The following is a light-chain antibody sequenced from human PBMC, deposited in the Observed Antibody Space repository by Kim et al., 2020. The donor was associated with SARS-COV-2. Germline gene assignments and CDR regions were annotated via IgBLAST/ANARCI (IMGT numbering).Light chain of an antibody. Sequence: GQSVTISCTGTSSDVGGYNYVSWYLQHPGKAPNLMIYEVTKRPSGVPDRFSGSKSGNTASLTVSGLQAEDEADYYCSSYADSNSLLFGGGTKLTVL. J-gene: IGLJ2*01. V-gene: IGLV2-8*01. CDR2: EVT. CDR3: SSYADSNSLL. CDR1: SSDVGGYNY.